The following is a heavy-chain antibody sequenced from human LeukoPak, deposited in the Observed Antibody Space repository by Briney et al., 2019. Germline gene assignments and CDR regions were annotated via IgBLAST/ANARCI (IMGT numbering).Heavy chain of an antibody. V-gene: IGHV4-39*07. CDR1: GGSISSSSYY. D-gene: IGHD6-19*01. CDR3: ARMLAVAGTGDWFDP. J-gene: IGHJ5*02. Sequence: SETLSLTCTVSGGSISSSSYYWGWIRQPPGKGLEWIGSIYYTGRTYYNPSLKSRVTISVDTSKNQFSLKLSSVTAADTAVYYCARMLAVAGTGDWFDPWGQGTLVTVSS. CDR2: IYYTGRT.